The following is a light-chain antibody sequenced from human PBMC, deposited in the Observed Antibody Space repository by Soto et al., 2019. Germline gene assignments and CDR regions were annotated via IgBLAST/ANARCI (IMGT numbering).Light chain of an antibody. Sequence: SYELTQPPSVSVSPGQTASITCSGDKLGDKYACWYQQKPDQSPVLIIYQDRKRPSGIPERFSGSNSGNTATLTISGTQAMDEADYYCQAWHSTTVVFGGGTKLTVL. J-gene: IGLJ2*01. CDR3: QAWHSTTVV. V-gene: IGLV3-1*01. CDR2: QDR. CDR1: KLGDKY.